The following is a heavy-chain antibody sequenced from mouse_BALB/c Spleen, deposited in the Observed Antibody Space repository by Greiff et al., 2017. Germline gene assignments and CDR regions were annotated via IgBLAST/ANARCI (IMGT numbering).Heavy chain of an antibody. CDR2: IDPENGNT. CDR3: ARVYYGSPWFAY. CDR1: GFNIKDYY. J-gene: IGHJ3*01. D-gene: IGHD2-2*01. V-gene: IGHV14-1*02. Sequence: EVKLQESGAELVRPGALVKLSCKASGFNIKDYYMHWVKQRPEQGLEWIGWIDPENGNTIYDPKFQGKASITADTSSNTAYLQLSSLTSEDTAVYYCARVYYGSPWFAYWGQGTLVTVSA.